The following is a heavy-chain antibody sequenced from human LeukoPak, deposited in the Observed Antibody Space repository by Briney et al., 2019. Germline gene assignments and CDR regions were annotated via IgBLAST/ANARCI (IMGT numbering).Heavy chain of an antibody. CDR2: ISSSSSSYI. D-gene: IGHD6-19*01. Sequence: GGSLRLSCAASGFTFSSYSMNWVRQAPGKGLEWVSSISSSSSSYIYYADSVKGRFTISRDNAKNSLYLQMNSLRAEDMALYYCAKETYSSARSGAFDIWGQGTMVTVSS. CDR1: GFTFSSYS. J-gene: IGHJ3*02. V-gene: IGHV3-21*04. CDR3: AKETYSSARSGAFDI.